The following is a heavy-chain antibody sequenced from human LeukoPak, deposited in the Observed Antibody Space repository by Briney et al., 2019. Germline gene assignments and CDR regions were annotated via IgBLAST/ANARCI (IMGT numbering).Heavy chain of an antibody. V-gene: IGHV3-30*18. CDR3: AKGYFDHVWSALDI. J-gene: IGHJ3*02. D-gene: IGHD2/OR15-2a*01. Sequence: GGSLRLSCAASGFTFSSSGMHWVRQAPGKGLQWVAVISYDGSNKYYTNSVKGRFTISRDNSKNTVYLQMNSLRAEDTAVYHCAKGYFDHVWSALDIWGHGTMVTVSS. CDR1: GFTFSSSG. CDR2: ISYDGSNK.